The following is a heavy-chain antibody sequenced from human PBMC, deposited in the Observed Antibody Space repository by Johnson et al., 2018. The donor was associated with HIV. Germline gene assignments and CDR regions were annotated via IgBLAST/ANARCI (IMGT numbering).Heavy chain of an antibody. CDR3: AKIIGYSSGLEI. J-gene: IGHJ3*02. Sequence: QVQLVESGGGVVQPGGSLRLSCAASGFTFNDYYLSWIRQAPGKGLEWVSYISSSGSTTYYADSVKGRFTISRDNAKNSLYLQVNSLRAEDTAVYYCAKIIGYSSGLEIWGQGTMVTVSS. CDR2: ISSSGSTT. D-gene: IGHD6-19*01. V-gene: IGHV3-11*04. CDR1: GFTFNDYY.